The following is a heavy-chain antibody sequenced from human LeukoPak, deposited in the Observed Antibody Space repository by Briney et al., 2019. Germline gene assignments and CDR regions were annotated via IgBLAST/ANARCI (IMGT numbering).Heavy chain of an antibody. CDR2: ISAYNGNT. D-gene: IGHD3-9*01. J-gene: IGHJ5*02. Sequence: ASVKVSCKASGGTLSSYAISWVRQAPGQGLEWMGWISAYNGNTNYAQKLQGRVTMTTDTSTSTAYMELRSLRSDDTAVYYCAREGYVLRYFDWFGQSNWFDPWGQGTLVTVSS. CDR1: GGTLSSYA. V-gene: IGHV1-18*01. CDR3: AREGYVLRYFDWFGQSNWFDP.